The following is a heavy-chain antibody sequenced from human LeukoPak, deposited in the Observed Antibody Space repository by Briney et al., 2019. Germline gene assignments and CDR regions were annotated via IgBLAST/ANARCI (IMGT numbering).Heavy chain of an antibody. CDR3: ARSKVIVGSADAFDI. V-gene: IGHV3-53*01. CDR1: GSTVSKKY. J-gene: IGHJ3*02. CDR2: IYSDGRT. D-gene: IGHD3-22*01. Sequence: GGSLRLSCAASGSTVSKKYMTWVRQAPGKGLEWVSLIYSDGRTYYADSVKGRFTISRDNAKNSLYLQMNSLRAEDTAVYYCARSKVIVGSADAFDIWGQGTMVTVSS.